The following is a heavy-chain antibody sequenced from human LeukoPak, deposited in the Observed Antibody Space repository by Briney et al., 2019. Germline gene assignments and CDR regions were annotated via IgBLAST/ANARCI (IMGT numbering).Heavy chain of an antibody. D-gene: IGHD1-26*01. J-gene: IGHJ3*02. Sequence: GRSLRLSCAASGFTFDDYAMHWVRQAPGKGLEWVSGISWNSGSIGYADSVKGRFTISRDNAKNSLYLQMNSLRAEDTALYYCAKDMMGGATGGAFDIWGQGTMVTVSS. V-gene: IGHV3-9*01. CDR2: ISWNSGSI. CDR3: AKDMMGGATGGAFDI. CDR1: GFTFDDYA.